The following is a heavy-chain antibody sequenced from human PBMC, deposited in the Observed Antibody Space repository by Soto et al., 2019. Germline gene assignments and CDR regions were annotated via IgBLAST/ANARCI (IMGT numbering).Heavy chain of an antibody. CDR1: GGSISSGGYY. D-gene: IGHD3-10*01. Sequence: QVQLQESGPGLVKPSQTLSLTCTVSGGSISSGGYYWSWIRQRPGKGLEWIGYIYYSGSTYYNPSLKSRVTIAVDTSKNQFSLKLSSVTAADTAVYYCAIGVTMVRGVIHTPYFDYWGQGTLVTVSS. CDR2: IYYSGST. CDR3: AIGVTMVRGVIHTPYFDY. J-gene: IGHJ4*02. V-gene: IGHV4-31*03.